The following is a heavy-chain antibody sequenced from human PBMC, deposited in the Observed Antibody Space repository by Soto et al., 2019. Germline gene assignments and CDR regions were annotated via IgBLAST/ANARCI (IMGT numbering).Heavy chain of an antibody. CDR2: IIPILGIA. CDR3: ARADYGDYGLNFDY. CDR1: GGTFSSYT. D-gene: IGHD4-17*01. Sequence: ASVKVSCKASGGTFSSYTISWVRQAPGQGLEWMGRIIPILGIANYAQKFQGRVAITADKSTSTAYMELSSLRSEDTAVYYCARADYGDYGLNFDYWGQGTLVTVSS. J-gene: IGHJ4*02. V-gene: IGHV1-69*02.